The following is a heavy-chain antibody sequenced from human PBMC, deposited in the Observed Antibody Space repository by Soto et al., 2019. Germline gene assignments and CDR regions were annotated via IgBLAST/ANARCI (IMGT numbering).Heavy chain of an antibody. D-gene: IGHD6-13*01. CDR2: INYSGRT. J-gene: IGHJ3*02. V-gene: IGHV4-30-4*01. CDR1: SGSISSSDYY. CDR3: ARRYSSAFDI. Sequence: LSLTCSVSSGSISSSDYYWSLIRQPPGKGLEWIGYINYSGRTYYKPSLKSRLSMSIDTSKNQFSLKLSSVTAADTAVYYCARRYSSAFDIWGQGTMVTVSS.